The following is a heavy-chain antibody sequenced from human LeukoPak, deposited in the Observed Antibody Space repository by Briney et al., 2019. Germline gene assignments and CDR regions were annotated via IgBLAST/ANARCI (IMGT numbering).Heavy chain of an antibody. CDR1: GFVFDDYD. CDR2: IRSDGYHT. D-gene: IGHD3-9*01. V-gene: IGHV3-30*02. J-gene: IGHJ4*02. Sequence: GGSLRLSCGASGFVFDDYDMHWVRQAPGKGLEWVAFIRSDGYHTYYTDSVKGRFTISRDNSKNTLYLQMNSLKTEDTAVYYCTTFNFDWLSYYFDYWGQGTLVTVSS. CDR3: TTFNFDWLSYYFDY.